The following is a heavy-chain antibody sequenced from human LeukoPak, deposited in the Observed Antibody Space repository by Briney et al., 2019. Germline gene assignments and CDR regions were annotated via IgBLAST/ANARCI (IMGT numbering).Heavy chain of an antibody. CDR1: GLTFSSYW. J-gene: IGHJ4*02. V-gene: IGHV3-74*01. D-gene: IGHD1/OR15-1a*01. Sequence: GGSLRLSCAASGLTFSSYWMHWVRQAPGKGLVWVSRINSDGSSTSYADSVKGRFTISRDNAKNSLFLQMNSLRAEDTAMYYCAKGTKPVMTIPDYWGQGILVTVSS. CDR2: INSDGSST. CDR3: AKGTKPVMTIPDY.